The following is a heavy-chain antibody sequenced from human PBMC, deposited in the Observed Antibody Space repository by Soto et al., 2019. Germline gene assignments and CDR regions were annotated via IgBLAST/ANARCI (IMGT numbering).Heavy chain of an antibody. CDR3: ARELGSSWYWFDP. CDR2: TYYRSKWYN. Sequence: SQTLSLTCAISGDSVSSNSAALNWIRQSPSRGLEWLGRTYYRSKWYNDYAVSVKSRITINPDTSKNQFSLQLNSVTPEDTAVYYCARELGSSWYWFDPWGQGTLVTVSS. CDR1: GDSVSSNSAA. V-gene: IGHV6-1*01. D-gene: IGHD6-13*01. J-gene: IGHJ5*02.